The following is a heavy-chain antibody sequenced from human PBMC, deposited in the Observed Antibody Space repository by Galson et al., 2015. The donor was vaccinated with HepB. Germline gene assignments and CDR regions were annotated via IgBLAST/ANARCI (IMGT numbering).Heavy chain of an antibody. CDR2: ISGDTYGT. CDR3: TKGRGWDTGFDS. CDR1: GFIFSNYA. J-gene: IGHJ4*02. D-gene: IGHD1-14*01. Sequence: SLRLSCAGSGFIFSNYALSWVRQAPGKGLQWVSGISGDTYGTYYADSVKGRFTISRDNSNNRRYLQMTSVRADDTATYYCTKGRGWDTGFDSWGQGALVTVPS. V-gene: IGHV3-23*01.